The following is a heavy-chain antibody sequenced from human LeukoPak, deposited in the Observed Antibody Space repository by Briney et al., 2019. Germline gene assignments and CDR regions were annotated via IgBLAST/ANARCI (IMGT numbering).Heavy chain of an antibody. CDR2: IYSSGTT. V-gene: IGHV4-4*07. CDR1: GDSISSYY. CDR3: ARHYYYDTSGYSPGFDY. Sequence: SETLSPTCTVSGDSISSYYWSWIRQPAGKGLEWIGRIYSSGTTNYNPSLKSRVTISVDKSKNQFSLKLSSVTAADTAVYYCARHYYYDTSGYSPGFDYWGQGTLVTVSS. J-gene: IGHJ4*02. D-gene: IGHD3-22*01.